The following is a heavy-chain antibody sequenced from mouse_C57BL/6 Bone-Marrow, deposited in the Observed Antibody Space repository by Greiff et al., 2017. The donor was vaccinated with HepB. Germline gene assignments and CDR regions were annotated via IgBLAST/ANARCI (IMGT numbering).Heavy chain of an antibody. D-gene: IGHD2-4*01. J-gene: IGHJ3*01. CDR3: ARDRGYDYVSWFAY. CDR1: GYSITSGYY. CDR2: ISYDGSN. V-gene: IGHV3-6*01. Sequence: EVQLQESGPGLVKPSQSLSLTCSVTGYSITSGYYWNWIRQFPGNKLEWMGYISYDGSNNYNPSLKNRISITRDTSKNQFFLKLNSVTTEDTATYYCARDRGYDYVSWFAYWGQGTLVTVSA.